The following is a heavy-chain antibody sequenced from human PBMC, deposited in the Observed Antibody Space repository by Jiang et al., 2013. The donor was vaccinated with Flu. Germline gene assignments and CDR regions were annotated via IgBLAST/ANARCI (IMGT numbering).Heavy chain of an antibody. CDR3: TTVPGHSSGYGAGY. D-gene: IGHD3-22*01. CDR1: GSTFTKEW. CDR2: IKAMTDGGTT. V-gene: IGHV3-15*01. J-gene: IGHJ4*02. Sequence: VQLVESGGGLVEPGGSLRLSCVGSGSTFTKEWMSWVRQAPGKGLEWVGRIKAMTDGGTTDYTAPLKGRFTISRHDSTNTVYLQMSSLTTEDTAVYYCTTVPGHSSGYGAGYWGQGTLVTVSS.